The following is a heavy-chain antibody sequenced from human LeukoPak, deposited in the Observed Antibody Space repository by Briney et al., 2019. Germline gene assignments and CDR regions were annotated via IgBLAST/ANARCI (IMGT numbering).Heavy chain of an antibody. D-gene: IGHD3-3*02. CDR3: ARGAPISGVVILAFNY. Sequence: ASVKVSCKASGYTLSAYYMHWVRQAPGQGLEWMGWINANSGGTNYAQKFQGRVTMTRDTSISTVYMELSRLGSDDTAVYYCARGAPISGVVILAFNYWGQGTLVTVSS. V-gene: IGHV1-2*02. CDR1: GYTLSAYY. J-gene: IGHJ4*02. CDR2: INANSGGT.